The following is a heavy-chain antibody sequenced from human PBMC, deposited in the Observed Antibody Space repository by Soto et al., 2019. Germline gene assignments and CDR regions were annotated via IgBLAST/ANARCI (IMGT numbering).Heavy chain of an antibody. Sequence: PGDSLKLSCHGSGYSFTSYWIGWVRPLPGKGLEWMGIIYPGDSDTRYSPSFQGQVTISADKSISTAYLQWSSLKASDTAMYYCARQGSIAAAAPGYYYGMDVWGQGTTVTVSS. V-gene: IGHV5-51*01. D-gene: IGHD6-13*01. CDR3: ARQGSIAAAAPGYYYGMDV. CDR1: GYSFTSYW. J-gene: IGHJ6*02. CDR2: IYPGDSDT.